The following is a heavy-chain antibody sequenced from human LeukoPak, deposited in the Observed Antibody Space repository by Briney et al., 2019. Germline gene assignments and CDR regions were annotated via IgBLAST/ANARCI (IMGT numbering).Heavy chain of an antibody. CDR1: GYTFISYQ. V-gene: IGHV1-46*01. CDR3: ASCSGGSCYTLDY. CDR2: INPSGGST. J-gene: IGHJ4*02. D-gene: IGHD2-15*01. Sequence: ASVKVSCKASGYTFISYQMHWVRQAPGQGLEWMGIINPSGGSTSYAQKFQGRVTMTRDTSTSTVYMELSSLRSEDTAVYYCASCSGGSCYTLDYWGQGTLVTVSS.